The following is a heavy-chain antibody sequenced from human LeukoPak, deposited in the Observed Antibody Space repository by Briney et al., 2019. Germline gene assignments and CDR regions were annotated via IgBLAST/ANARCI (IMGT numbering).Heavy chain of an antibody. CDR3: ARNRYSSGWYTRGGWFDP. J-gene: IGHJ5*02. Sequence: ASVKVSCKASGYTFTGYYMHWVRQAPGQGLEWMGWINPNSGGTNYAQKFQGRVTMTRDTSISTAYMELSRLRSDDTAVYYCARNRYSSGWYTRGGWFDPWGQGTLVTVSS. CDR1: GYTFTGYY. CDR2: INPNSGGT. D-gene: IGHD6-19*01. V-gene: IGHV1-2*02.